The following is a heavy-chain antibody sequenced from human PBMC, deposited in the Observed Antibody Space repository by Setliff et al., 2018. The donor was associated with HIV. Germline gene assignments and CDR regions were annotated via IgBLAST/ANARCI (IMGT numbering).Heavy chain of an antibody. D-gene: IGHD7-27*01. CDR2: IWYDGSNK. CDR1: GFTFSSYG. CDR3: AKDRWGGKPYYFDY. J-gene: IGHJ4*02. V-gene: IGHV3-33*06. Sequence: GFLRLSCAASGFTFSSYGMHWVRQAPGKGLEWVAVIWYDGSNKYYADSVKGRFTISRDNSKNTLYLQMNSLRAEDTAVYYCAKDRWGGKPYYFDYWGQGTLVTVSS.